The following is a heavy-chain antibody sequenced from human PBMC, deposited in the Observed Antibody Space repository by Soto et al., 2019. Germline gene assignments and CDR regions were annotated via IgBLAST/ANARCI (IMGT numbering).Heavy chain of an antibody. D-gene: IGHD3-22*01. J-gene: IGHJ3*02. CDR1: GYTFTSYA. V-gene: IGHV1-3*01. Sequence: GASVKVSCKASGYTFTSYAMHWVRQAPGQRLEWMGWINAGNGNTKHSQKFQGRVTITRDTSASTAYMELSSLRSEDTAVYYCARVEDYYDSSGPQIAFDIWGQGTMVTVS. CDR3: ARVEDYYDSSGPQIAFDI. CDR2: INAGNGNT.